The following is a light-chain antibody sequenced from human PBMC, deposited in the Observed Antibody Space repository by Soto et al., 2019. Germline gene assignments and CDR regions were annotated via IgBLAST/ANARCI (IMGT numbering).Light chain of an antibody. CDR2: WVS. CDR3: QQYCNLPWT. CDR1: HRVLYSSNSETK. Sequence: DGIRTTYPDSPPVAQGERATPNYKSTHRVLYSSNSETKVAWFQQKPGQLPKPLIYWVSTRESGVPDRFSGSGSGTDFTLTSSSLQAEDVAVYYCQQYCNLPWTFGQGTKVDI. V-gene: IGKV4-1*01. J-gene: IGKJ1*01.